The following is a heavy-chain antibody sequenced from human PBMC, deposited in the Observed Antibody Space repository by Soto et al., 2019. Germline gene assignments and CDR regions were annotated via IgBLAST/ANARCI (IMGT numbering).Heavy chain of an antibody. V-gene: IGHV4-39*01. Sequence: PSETLSLTCTVSGGSISSSSYYWGWIRQPPGKGLEWIGSIYYSGSTYYNPSLKSRVTISVDTSKNQFSLKLSSVTAADTAVYYCARLYSSSRHWWFDPWGQGTLVTVSS. CDR2: IYYSGST. CDR1: GGSISSSSYY. CDR3: ARLYSSSRHWWFDP. J-gene: IGHJ5*02. D-gene: IGHD6-13*01.